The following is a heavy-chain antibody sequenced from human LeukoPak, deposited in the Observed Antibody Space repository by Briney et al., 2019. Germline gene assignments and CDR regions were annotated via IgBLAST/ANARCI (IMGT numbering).Heavy chain of an antibody. CDR2: IIPIFGTA. D-gene: IGHD2-2*01. V-gene: IGHV1-69*01. Sequence: SVKVSCKSSGGTFSSYAISWVRQAPGQGLEWMGGIIPIFGTANYAQKFQGRVTITADESTSTAYMELSSLRSEDTAVYYCASNDGYCSSTSCPGPFDYWGQGTLVTVSS. CDR1: GGTFSSYA. CDR3: ASNDGYCSSTSCPGPFDY. J-gene: IGHJ4*02.